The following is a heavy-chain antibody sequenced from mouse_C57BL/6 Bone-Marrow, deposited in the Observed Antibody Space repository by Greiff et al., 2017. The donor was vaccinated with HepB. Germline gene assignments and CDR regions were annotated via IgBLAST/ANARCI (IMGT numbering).Heavy chain of an antibody. CDR2: IRNKANGYTT. J-gene: IGHJ2*01. CDR3: ARYNDGYPVYLDY. D-gene: IGHD2-3*01. CDR1: GFTFTDYY. Sequence: EVQGVESGGGLVQPGGSLSLSCAASGFTFTDYYMSWVRQPPGKALEWLGFIRNKANGYTTEYSASVKGRFTISRDNSQSILYLQMNALRAEDSATYYCARYNDGYPVYLDYWGQGTTLTVSS. V-gene: IGHV7-3*01.